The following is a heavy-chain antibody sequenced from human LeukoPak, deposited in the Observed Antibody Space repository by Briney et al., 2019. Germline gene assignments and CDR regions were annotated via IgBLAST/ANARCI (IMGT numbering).Heavy chain of an antibody. CDR3: ARGQILSSSTSHTTEHNWFDP. CDR1: GGSSSGYY. CDR2: INHSGST. V-gene: IGHV4-34*01. D-gene: IGHD2-2*01. Sequence: SETLSLTCAVYGGSSSGYYWSWIRQPPGKGLEWIGEINHSGSTNYNPSLKSRVTISVDTSKNQFSLKLSSVTAADTAVYYCARGQILSSSTSHTTEHNWFDPWGQGTLVTVSS. J-gene: IGHJ5*02.